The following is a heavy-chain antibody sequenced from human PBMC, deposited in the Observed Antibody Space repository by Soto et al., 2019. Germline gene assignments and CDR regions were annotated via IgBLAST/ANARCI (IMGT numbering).Heavy chain of an antibody. CDR2: IYYSGTT. J-gene: IGHJ4*02. V-gene: IGHV4-61*01. Sequence: SETLSLTCTVSGDSVTSGNYYWTWIRQPPGKGLEWVGHIYYSGTTNYNPSLRSRVTMSADVSKNQFSLRLTSVTAADTALYYCARGMTPPGAPAWYYFDSWGQGTLVTVSS. CDR3: ARGMTPPGAPAWYYFDS. CDR1: GDSVTSGNYY. D-gene: IGHD2-8*02.